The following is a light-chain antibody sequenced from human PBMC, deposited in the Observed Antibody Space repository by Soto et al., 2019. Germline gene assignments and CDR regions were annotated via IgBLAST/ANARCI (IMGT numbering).Light chain of an antibody. J-gene: IGLJ2*01. CDR2: SNN. CDR1: SSNIGSHT. CDR3: SSYAVSTPLVI. V-gene: IGLV1-44*01. Sequence: QSVLTQPPSASGTPGQRITISCSGSSSNIGSHTVNWHQQVPGTAPKLLIYSNNERPSGVPDRFSGSKSGTSASLAISGLQSGDEADYYCSSYAVSTPLVIFGGGTKVTVL.